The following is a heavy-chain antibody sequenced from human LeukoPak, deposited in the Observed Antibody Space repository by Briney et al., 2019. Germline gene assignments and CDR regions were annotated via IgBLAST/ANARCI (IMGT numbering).Heavy chain of an antibody. CDR2: INAGNGNT. D-gene: IGHD2-2*01. J-gene: IGHJ5*02. V-gene: IGHV1-3*01. CDR1: GYTFTSYA. CDR3: ARDQDCSSTSCYDNWFDP. Sequence: ASVKVFCKASGYTFTSYAMHWVRQAPGQRLEWMGWINAGNGNTKYSQKFQGRVTITRDTSASTAYMELSSLRSEDTAVYYCARDQDCSSTSCYDNWFDPWGQGTLVTVSS.